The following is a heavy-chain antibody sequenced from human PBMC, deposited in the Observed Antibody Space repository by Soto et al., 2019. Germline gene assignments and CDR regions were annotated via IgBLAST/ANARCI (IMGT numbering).Heavy chain of an antibody. CDR2: ISYDGSNK. CDR3: AKDSMTYSGSYADAFDI. CDR1: GFTFSSYG. D-gene: IGHD1-26*01. J-gene: IGHJ3*02. Sequence: GGSLRLSCAASGFTFSSYGMHWVRQAPGKWLEWVAVISYDGSNKYYADSVKGRFTISRDNSKNTLYLQMNSLRAEDTAVYYCAKDSMTYSGSYADAFDIWGQGXMVTVSS. V-gene: IGHV3-30*18.